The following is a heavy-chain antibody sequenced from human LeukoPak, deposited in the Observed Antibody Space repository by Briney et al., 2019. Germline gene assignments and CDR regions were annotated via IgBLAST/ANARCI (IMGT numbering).Heavy chain of an antibody. CDR1: GFTFSSYG. CDR3: AKLMHDHDRSGFGVDH. D-gene: IGHD3-22*01. Sequence: SGGSLRLSCAASGFTFSSYGMHWVSQAPGKGLEWVAFMSYEGSGKYYADSVKGRFTISRDNSLNTLYLQMNSLRAEDTAAYYCAKLMHDHDRSGFGVDHWGQGTLVTVSS. CDR2: MSYEGSGK. V-gene: IGHV3-30*02. J-gene: IGHJ4*02.